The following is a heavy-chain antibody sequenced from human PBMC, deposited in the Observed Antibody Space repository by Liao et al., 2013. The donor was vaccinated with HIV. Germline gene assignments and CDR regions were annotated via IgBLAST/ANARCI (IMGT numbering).Heavy chain of an antibody. CDR3: ARGLRYLTTTVTPFES. Sequence: QVHLQQWGAGLLKPSETLSLTCAVYGGSFIGYYWSWIRQSPGKGLEWIGEITHSGSTKYNPSLESRVTISADTSKNQVSLRVDNVTAPDTAIYYCARGLRYLTTTVTPFESWGQGILVTVSS. D-gene: IGHD4-11*01. J-gene: IGHJ4*02. CDR1: GGSFIGYY. V-gene: IGHV4-34*02. CDR2: ITHSGST.